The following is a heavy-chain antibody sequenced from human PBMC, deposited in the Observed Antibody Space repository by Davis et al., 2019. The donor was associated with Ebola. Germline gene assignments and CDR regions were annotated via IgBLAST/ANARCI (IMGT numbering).Heavy chain of an antibody. J-gene: IGHJ4*02. CDR1: GFTFSSYS. CDR3: AKGNGYDSSGYANYLDY. D-gene: IGHD3-22*01. Sequence: GESLKISCAASGFTFSSYSMNWVRQAPGKGLEWVSYISSSSSYTNYADSVKGRFTISRDNSKNTLYLQMNSLRAEDTAVYYCAKGNGYDSSGYANYLDYWGQGTLVTVSS. V-gene: IGHV3-21*05. CDR2: ISSSSSYT.